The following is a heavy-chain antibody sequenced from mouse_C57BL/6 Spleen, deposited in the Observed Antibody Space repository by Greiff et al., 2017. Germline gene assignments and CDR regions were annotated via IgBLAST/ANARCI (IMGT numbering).Heavy chain of an antibody. V-gene: IGHV1-19*01. CDR1: GYTFTDYY. J-gene: IGHJ2*01. D-gene: IGHD4-1*01. Sequence: VQLQQSGPVLVKPGASVKMSCKASGYTFTDYYMNWVKQSHGKSLEWIGVINPYNGGTSYNQKFKGKATLTVDKSSSTAYMELNSLTSEDSAVYYCAREGLTLDYWGQGTTLTVSS. CDR2: INPYNGGT. CDR3: AREGLTLDY.